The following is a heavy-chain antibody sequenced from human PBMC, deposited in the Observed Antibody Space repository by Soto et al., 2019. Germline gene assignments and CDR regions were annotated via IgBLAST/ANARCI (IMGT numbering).Heavy chain of an antibody. CDR2: IYYSGST. CDR1: GGSISSGGYY. CDR3: ARFDTTYYYYGMDV. Sequence: QVQLQESGPGLVKPSQTLSLTCTVSGGSISSGGYYWSWIRQHPGKGLEWIGYIYYSGSTYYNPSLKSRVTISVDTSKNQFSLKLSSVTAAGTAVYYCARFDTTYYYYGMDVWGQGTTVTVSS. D-gene: IGHD3-9*01. V-gene: IGHV4-31*03. J-gene: IGHJ6*02.